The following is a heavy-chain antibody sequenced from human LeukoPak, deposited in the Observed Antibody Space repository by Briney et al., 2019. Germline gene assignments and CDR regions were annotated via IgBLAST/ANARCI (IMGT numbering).Heavy chain of an antibody. V-gene: IGHV3-73*01. CDR1: GFTFSGSA. CDR3: SSLDSSAYN. CDR2: IRSKADGYAT. D-gene: IGHD3-22*01. Sequence: GGSLRLSCAASGFTFSGSAMHWVRQASGKGLEWVGRIRSKADGYATAYAASVKGRFTISRDDSKNTAYLQMNSLKSEDTAMYYCSSLDSSAYNWGQGTLVTVSS. J-gene: IGHJ4*02.